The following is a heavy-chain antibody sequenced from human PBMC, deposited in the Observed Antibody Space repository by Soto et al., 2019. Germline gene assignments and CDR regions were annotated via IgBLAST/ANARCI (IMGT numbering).Heavy chain of an antibody. CDR1: GYTFTGYG. V-gene: IGHV1-18*01. Sequence: GASVKVSCKASGYTFTGYGISWVRQAPGQGLEWMGWISAYNGNTNYAQKLQGRVTMTTDTSTSTAYMELRSLRSDDTAVYYCARVGSGGKRVTYYFDYWGQGTLVTVSS. CDR2: ISAYNGNT. J-gene: IGHJ4*02. CDR3: ARVGSGGKRVTYYFDY. D-gene: IGHD2-15*01.